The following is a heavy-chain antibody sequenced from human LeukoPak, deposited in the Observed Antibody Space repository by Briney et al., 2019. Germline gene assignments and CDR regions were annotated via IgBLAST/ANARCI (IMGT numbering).Heavy chain of an antibody. CDR2: IINDGSYT. CDR3: ARGGRPDY. D-gene: IGHD3-10*01. V-gene: IGHV3-74*01. J-gene: IGHJ4*02. Sequence: GGSLRLSCAASGFTFSPVWMHWVRQAPGKGLMWVSHIINDGSYTTYADSVKGRFTISRDNAKNTVYLQMNSLRAEDTAVYYCARGGRPDYWGQGTLVTVSS. CDR1: GFTFSPVW.